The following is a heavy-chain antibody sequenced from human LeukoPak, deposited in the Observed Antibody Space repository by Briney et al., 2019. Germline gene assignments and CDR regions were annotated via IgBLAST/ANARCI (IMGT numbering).Heavy chain of an antibody. V-gene: IGHV3-23*01. Sequence: GGSLRLSCAASGFSFSSYAMSWARQAPGKGLEWVSSVSSSGANTYYADSVKGRFTISRDNSKNTLYLQMSSLGAEDTAVYYCAKRDRPCSGDCSAPYYFDYWGQGTLVTVSS. D-gene: IGHD2-21*02. CDR3: AKRDRPCSGDCSAPYYFDY. CDR1: GFSFSSYA. CDR2: VSSSGANT. J-gene: IGHJ4*02.